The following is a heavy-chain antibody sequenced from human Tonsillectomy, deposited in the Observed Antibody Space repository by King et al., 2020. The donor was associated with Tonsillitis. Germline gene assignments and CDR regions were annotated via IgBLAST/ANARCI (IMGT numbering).Heavy chain of an antibody. CDR1: GGSFSGYY. J-gene: IGHJ5*02. CDR3: ARSPAYDFWSGYYRHNWFDP. D-gene: IGHD3-3*01. CDR2: INHSGST. Sequence: VQLQQWGAGLLKPSETLSLTCAVYGGSFSGYYWSWIRQPPGKGLEWIGEINHSGSTNYNPSLKSRVTISVDTSKNQFSLKLSSVTAADTAVYYCARSPAYDFWSGYYRHNWFDPWGQGTLVTVSS. V-gene: IGHV4-34*01.